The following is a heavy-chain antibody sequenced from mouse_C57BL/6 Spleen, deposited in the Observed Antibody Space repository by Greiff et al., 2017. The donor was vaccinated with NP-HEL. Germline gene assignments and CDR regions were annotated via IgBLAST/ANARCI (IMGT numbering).Heavy chain of an antibody. V-gene: IGHV5-15*04. CDR1: GFTFSDYG. Sequence: DVKLQESGGGLVQPGGSLKLSCAASGFTFSDYGMAWVRQAPRKGPEWVAFISNLAYSIYYADTVTGRFTISRENAKNTLYLEMSSLRSEDTAMYYCARRGSVYAMDYWGQGTSVTVSS. D-gene: IGHD3-2*02. CDR3: ARRGSVYAMDY. J-gene: IGHJ4*01. CDR2: ISNLAYSI.